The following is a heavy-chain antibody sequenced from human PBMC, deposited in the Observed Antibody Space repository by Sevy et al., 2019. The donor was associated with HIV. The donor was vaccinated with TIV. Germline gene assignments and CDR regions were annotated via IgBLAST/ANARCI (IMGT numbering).Heavy chain of an antibody. CDR3: AREHRSDYGDFLPFDY. Sequence: WGSLRLSCAASGFTFSSYSMYWVRQAPGKGLEWVSYISSSSSTIYYADSVKGRFTISRDNAKNSLYLQMNSLRDEDTAVYYCAREHRSDYGDFLPFDYWGQGTLVTVSS. V-gene: IGHV3-48*02. D-gene: IGHD4-17*01. CDR1: GFTFSSYS. CDR2: ISSSSSTI. J-gene: IGHJ4*02.